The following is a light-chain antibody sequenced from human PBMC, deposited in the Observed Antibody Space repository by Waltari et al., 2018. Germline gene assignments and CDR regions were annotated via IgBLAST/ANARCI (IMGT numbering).Light chain of an antibody. Sequence: QLTQSPSFLSASVGDRVTISCRASRGISNYLAWYQQKPGKAPRLLIYAGSTLHSGVPSRFSGSGSGTEFTLTISSLQPEDFATYYCQEVNSYPSITFGQGTRLE. V-gene: IGKV1-9*01. CDR1: RGISNY. CDR3: QEVNSYPSIT. J-gene: IGKJ5*01. CDR2: AGS.